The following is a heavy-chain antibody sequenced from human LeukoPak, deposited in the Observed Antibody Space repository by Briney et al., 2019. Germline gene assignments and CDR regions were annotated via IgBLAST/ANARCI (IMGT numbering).Heavy chain of an antibody. D-gene: IGHD2-21*01. V-gene: IGHV3-21*01. J-gene: IGHJ4*02. CDR2: IRDSSSYI. CDR3: AREGTAYCGGDCYLDY. CDR1: RFTFSTYS. Sequence: GGSLRLSFAASRFTFSTYSMNWVRQAPGKGLEWISSIRDSSSYIYYADSVKGRFTLSRDNAKNSLYLQMSSLRAEDTAVYYCAREGTAYCGGDCYLDYWGQGTLVTVSS.